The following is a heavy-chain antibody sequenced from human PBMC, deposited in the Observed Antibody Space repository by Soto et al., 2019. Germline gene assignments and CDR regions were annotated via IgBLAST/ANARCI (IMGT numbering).Heavy chain of an antibody. CDR1: GGTFSSYT. CDR3: ARDVSGYDLYYFDY. V-gene: IGHV1-69*08. D-gene: IGHD5-12*01. Sequence: QVQLVQSGAEVKKPGSSVKVSCKASGGTFSSYTISWVRQAPGQGLEWMGRIIPILGIANYAQKFQGRVTITADKSTITAYMELSSLRSEDTAVYYCARDVSGYDLYYFDYWGQGTLVTVSS. J-gene: IGHJ4*02. CDR2: IIPILGIA.